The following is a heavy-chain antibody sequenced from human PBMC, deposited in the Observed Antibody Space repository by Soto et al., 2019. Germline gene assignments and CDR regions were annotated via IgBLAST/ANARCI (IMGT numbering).Heavy chain of an antibody. CDR2: ITSSSATI. CDR3: AREDIGGVTPDY. J-gene: IGHJ4*02. D-gene: IGHD3-16*01. V-gene: IGHV3-48*02. CDR1: GFTFSIYG. Sequence: EVQLVESGGGLVQRGGSLRLSCAASGFTFSIYGMNWVRQAPGRGLEWLSYITSSSATIYYTDSVKGRFTISRDNAKDSLYLQMSGLGDDDTAVYYCAREDIGGVTPDYWGQGTLVTVSS.